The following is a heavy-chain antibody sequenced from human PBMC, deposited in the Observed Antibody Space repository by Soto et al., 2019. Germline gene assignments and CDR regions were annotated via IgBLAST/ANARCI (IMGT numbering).Heavy chain of an antibody. CDR3: ARDLIVRGVPNWFDP. V-gene: IGHV4-31*03. D-gene: IGHD3-10*01. CDR1: GGSISSGGYY. Sequence: SETLSLTCTVSGGSISSGGYYWSWIRQHPGKGLEWIGYIYYSGSTYYNPSLKSRVTISVDTSKDQFSLKLSSVTAADTAVYYCARDLIVRGVPNWFDPWGQGTLVTVSS. J-gene: IGHJ5*02. CDR2: IYYSGST.